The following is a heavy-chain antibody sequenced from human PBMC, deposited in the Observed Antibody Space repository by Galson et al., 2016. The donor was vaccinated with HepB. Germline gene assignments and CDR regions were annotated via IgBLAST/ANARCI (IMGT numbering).Heavy chain of an antibody. Sequence: SLRLSCAASGFTFSDYYMSWIRQAPGKGLEWVSYISSSGSSIYYADSVKGRFTISRDNAMNSLYLQMNILRDEDTAVYYCARLSTYRYPSVDHWGQGTLVTVSS. CDR1: GFTFSDYY. V-gene: IGHV3-11*04. CDR2: ISSSGSSI. J-gene: IGHJ4*02. D-gene: IGHD1-26*01. CDR3: ARLSTYRYPSVDH.